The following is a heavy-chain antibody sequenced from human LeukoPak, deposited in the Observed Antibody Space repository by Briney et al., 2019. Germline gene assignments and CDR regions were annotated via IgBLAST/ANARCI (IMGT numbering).Heavy chain of an antibody. CDR1: GYTFTSYG. J-gene: IGHJ6*02. Sequence: GASVKVSCKASGYTFTSYGISWVGQAPGQGLEGMGWISAYNGNTNYAQKLQGRVTMTTDTSTSTAYIELRSRRSDDTAVYYCARDGGCSSTSCYGRYYYYYYGMDVWGQGTTVTVSS. V-gene: IGHV1-18*01. CDR2: ISAYNGNT. D-gene: IGHD2-2*01. CDR3: ARDGGCSSTSCYGRYYYYYYGMDV.